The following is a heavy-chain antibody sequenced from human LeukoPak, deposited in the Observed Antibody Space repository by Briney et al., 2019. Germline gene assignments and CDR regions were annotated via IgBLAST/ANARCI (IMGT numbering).Heavy chain of an antibody. CDR1: GFTFSNAW. J-gene: IGHJ4*02. Sequence: GGSLRLSCAASGFTFSNAWMSWVRQAPGKGLEWVGRIKSKTDGGTTDYAAPVKGRFTISRDDSKNTLYLQMNSLKTEDTAVYYCADVDSSGWYCHDYWGQGTLVTVSS. CDR2: IKSKTDGGTT. D-gene: IGHD6-19*01. CDR3: ADVDSSGWYCHDY. V-gene: IGHV3-15*01.